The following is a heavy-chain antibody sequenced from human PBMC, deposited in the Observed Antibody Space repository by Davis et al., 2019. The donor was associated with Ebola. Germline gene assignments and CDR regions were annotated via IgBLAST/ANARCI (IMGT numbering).Heavy chain of an antibody. CDR1: GFTFSNFG. Sequence: GESLKISCAASGFTFSNFGMHWVRQAPGKGLEWVAVVSFDGRVTYYADSVKGRFTISRDNSKDTLYLQMNSLRAEDTAMYYCAKEDWWRFDPWGQGTLVTVSS. CDR2: VSFDGRVT. J-gene: IGHJ5*02. V-gene: IGHV3-30*18. CDR3: AKEDWWRFDP. D-gene: IGHD2-8*02.